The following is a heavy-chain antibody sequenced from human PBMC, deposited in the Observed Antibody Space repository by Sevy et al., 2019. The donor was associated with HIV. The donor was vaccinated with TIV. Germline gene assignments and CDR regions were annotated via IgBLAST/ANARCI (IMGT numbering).Heavy chain of an antibody. V-gene: IGHV3-49*04. CDR1: GFTFSEYA. CDR2: IRSKPYGGTA. J-gene: IGHJ4*02. Sequence: GGSLRLSCSASGFTFSEYAMSWVRQAPGKGLEWVGSIRSKPYGGTAEYAASVKGRFIISTDVSKTIAYLQMNSLQTEDTAVYYCTSDFWSGYSVLPYYWGQGTLVTVSS. D-gene: IGHD3-3*01. CDR3: TSDFWSGYSVLPYY.